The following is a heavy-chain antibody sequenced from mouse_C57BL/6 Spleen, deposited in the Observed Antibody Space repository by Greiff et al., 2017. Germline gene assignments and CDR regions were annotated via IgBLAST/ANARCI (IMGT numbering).Heavy chain of an antibody. CDR3: ARSAYYSNYVDY. Sequence: VQLQQSGPVLVKPGASVKMSCKASGYTFTDYYMNWVKQSHGKSLEWIGVINPYNGGTSYNQKFKGKATLTVDKSSSTAYMELNSLTSEDSAVYYCARSAYYSNYVDYWGQGTTLTVSS. J-gene: IGHJ2*01. V-gene: IGHV1-19*01. CDR1: GYTFTDYY. CDR2: INPYNGGT. D-gene: IGHD2-5*01.